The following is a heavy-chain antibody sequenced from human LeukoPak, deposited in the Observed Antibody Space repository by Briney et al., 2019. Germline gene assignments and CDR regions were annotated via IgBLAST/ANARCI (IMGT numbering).Heavy chain of an antibody. CDR2: IYYSGST. Sequence: SETLSLTCTVSGGSISSYYWSWIRQPPGKGPEWIGYIYYSGSTDYNPSLKSRVTISVDTSKNQFSLKLSSVTAADTAVYYCAGYYDILTGVDYWGQGTLVTVSS. CDR3: AGYYDILTGVDY. CDR1: GGSISSYY. D-gene: IGHD3-9*01. J-gene: IGHJ4*02. V-gene: IGHV4-59*01.